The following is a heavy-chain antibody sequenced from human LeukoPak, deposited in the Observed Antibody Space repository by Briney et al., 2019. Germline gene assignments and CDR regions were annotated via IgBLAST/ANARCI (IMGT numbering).Heavy chain of an antibody. CDR1: GFTFSTYW. CDR3: TREAAAGIDC. CDR2: IKQDGSEK. J-gene: IGHJ4*02. D-gene: IGHD6-13*01. V-gene: IGHV3-7*01. Sequence: GGSLRLSCAASGFTFSTYWMSWVRQAPGKGLEWVANIKQDGSEKYYLDSVKGRFTISRDNAKNSLYLQMNSLRAEDTAVYFCTREAAAGIDCWGQGTLVTVSS.